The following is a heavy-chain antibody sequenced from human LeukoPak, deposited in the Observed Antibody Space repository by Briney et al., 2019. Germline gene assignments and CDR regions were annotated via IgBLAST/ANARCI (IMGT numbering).Heavy chain of an antibody. V-gene: IGHV1-69*06. D-gene: IGHD4-17*01. J-gene: IGHJ3*02. CDR3: ARPYGDLDAFDI. CDR2: IIPIFGTA. Sequence: SVKVSCKASGGTFSSYAISWVRQAPGQGLEWMGGIIPIFGTANYAQKFQGRVTITADKSTSTAYMELSSLRSEDTAVYYCARPYGDLDAFDIWGQGKMVTVSS. CDR1: GGTFSSYA.